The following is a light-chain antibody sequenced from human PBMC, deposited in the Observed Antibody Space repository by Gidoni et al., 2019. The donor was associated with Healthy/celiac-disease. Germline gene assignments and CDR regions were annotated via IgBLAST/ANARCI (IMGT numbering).Light chain of an antibody. CDR2: EGS. J-gene: IGLJ1*01. CDR1: SSDVGSYNL. Sequence: QSALTQPASVSGSPGQSIPSSCTGTSSDVGSYNLVPWYQQHPGKAPKLMIYEGSKRPSGVSNRFSGSKSGNTASLTISGLQAEDEADYYCCSYAGSSTYVFGTGTKVTVL. CDR3: CSYAGSSTYV. V-gene: IGLV2-23*01.